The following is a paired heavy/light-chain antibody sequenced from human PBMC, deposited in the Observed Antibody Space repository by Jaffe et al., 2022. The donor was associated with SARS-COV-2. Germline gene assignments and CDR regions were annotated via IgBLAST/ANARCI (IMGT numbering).Heavy chain of an antibody. V-gene: IGHV3-23*01. D-gene: IGHD5-12*01. CDR2: ISSSGGTT. CDR1: GFTFRSYV. Sequence: EVQLLESGGGLVQPGGSLRLSCAASGFTFRSYVMNWVRQAPGKGLEWVSIISSSGGTTYYADSVKGRFTISRDNSKSTLYLQMDSLSADDTAVYYCARVLSGYDWEYYFYGMDVWGQGTTVTVSS. J-gene: IGHJ6*02. CDR3: ARVLSGYDWEYYFYGMDV.
Light chain of an antibody. V-gene: IGLV1-51*02. CDR2: ENN. Sequence: QSVLTQPPSVSAAPGQKVTISCSGRSSNIGNNYVSWYQHFPGTTPKLLIYENNKRPSGIPDRFSGSKSGTFATLVITGLQTGDEADYYCGTWDTSLSTVLFGGGTKLTVL. CDR1: SSNIGNNY. CDR3: GTWDTSLSTVL. J-gene: IGLJ2*01.